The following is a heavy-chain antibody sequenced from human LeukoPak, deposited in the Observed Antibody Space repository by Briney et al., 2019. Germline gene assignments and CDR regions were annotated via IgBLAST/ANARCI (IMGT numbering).Heavy chain of an antibody. D-gene: IGHD6-19*01. CDR2: SYHSGST. CDR3: ARLLAVAGGDAFDI. J-gene: IGHJ3*02. V-gene: IGHV4-4*02. CDR1: GGSISSSNW. Sequence: PSETLSLTCAVSGGSISSSNWWSWVRQPPGKGLEWIGESYHSGSTNYNPSLKSRVTVSVDTSKDQFSLRLSSVTAADTAVYYCARLLAVAGGDAFDIWGQGKMVTVSS.